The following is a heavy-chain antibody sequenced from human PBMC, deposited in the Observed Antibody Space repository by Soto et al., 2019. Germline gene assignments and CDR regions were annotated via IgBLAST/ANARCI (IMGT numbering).Heavy chain of an antibody. D-gene: IGHD1-26*01. CDR2: IYSGTT. V-gene: IGHV4-28*01. Sequence: QVQLQESGPGLVKPSDTLSLTCAVSGYSISSSNWWGWIRQPPGKGLEWIGYIYSGTTYYNPSLKSRVTMSVDTSKNQFSLTLTSVTAVDTAVYYCARREIQGPIDYWGQGTLVTVSS. CDR3: ARREIQGPIDY. CDR1: GYSISSSNW. J-gene: IGHJ4*02.